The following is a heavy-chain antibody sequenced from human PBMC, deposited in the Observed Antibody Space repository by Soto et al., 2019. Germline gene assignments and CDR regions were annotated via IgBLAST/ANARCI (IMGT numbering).Heavy chain of an antibody. V-gene: IGHV4-34*01. CDR3: ARGSDWSAWAYYYGMDV. CDR1: GGSFSGYY. CDR2: INHSGST. J-gene: IGHJ6*02. D-gene: IGHD2-21*01. Sequence: QVQLQQWGAGLLKPSETLSLTCAVYGGSFSGYYWSWIRQPPGKGLEWIGEINHSGSTNYNPSLKSRVTISVDTSKNQFSLKLSSVTAADTAVYSCARGSDWSAWAYYYGMDVWGQGTTVTVSS.